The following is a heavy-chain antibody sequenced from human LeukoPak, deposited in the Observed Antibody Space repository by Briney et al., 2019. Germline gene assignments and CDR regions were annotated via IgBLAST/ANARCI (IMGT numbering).Heavy chain of an antibody. CDR3: ARHALVTGFSNQIDY. D-gene: IGHD5-18*01. Sequence: ASETLSLTCTVSGGSISSHYWHWIRQPPGKGLECIGYIYYSGSTNYNPSLKSRVNISVDTSTNQFSLKLSSVTAADTAVYYCARHALVTGFSNQIDYWGQGTLVTVSS. V-gene: IGHV4-59*11. CDR1: GGSISSHY. J-gene: IGHJ4*02. CDR2: IYYSGST.